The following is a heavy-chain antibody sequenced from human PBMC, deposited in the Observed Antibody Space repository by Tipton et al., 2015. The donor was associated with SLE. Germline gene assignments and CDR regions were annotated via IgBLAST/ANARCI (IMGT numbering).Heavy chain of an antibody. CDR1: GGSISSYY. J-gene: IGHJ3*02. D-gene: IGHD2-15*01. Sequence: TLSLTCTVSGGSISSYYWSWIRQPPGKGLEWIGYIYYSGSTNYNPSLKSRVTISVDTSNNQFSLKLSAVTAADTAVYYCAGAKLCRGGSCYSPYAFDIWGQGTMVTVSS. V-gene: IGHV4-59*01. CDR2: IYYSGST. CDR3: AGAKLCRGGSCYSPYAFDI.